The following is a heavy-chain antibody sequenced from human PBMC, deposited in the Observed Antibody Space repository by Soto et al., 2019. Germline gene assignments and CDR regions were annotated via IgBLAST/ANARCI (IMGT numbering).Heavy chain of an antibody. CDR1: GFTFSSYA. V-gene: IGHV3-23*01. D-gene: IGHD4-17*01. CDR3: AKSPHDYSHDY. Sequence: EVQLLESGGGLVQPGGSLRLSCAASGFTFSSYAMSWVRQAPGKGLEWVSTISSSGGSTYYADSVKGRFTISRDNSKNALYLQMNRLRAEDTAVYYCAKSPHDYSHDYWGQGTLVTVSS. J-gene: IGHJ4*02. CDR2: ISSSGGST.